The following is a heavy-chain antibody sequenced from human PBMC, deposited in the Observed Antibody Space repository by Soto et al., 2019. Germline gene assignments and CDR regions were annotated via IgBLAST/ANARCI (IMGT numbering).Heavy chain of an antibody. V-gene: IGHV1-69*02. CDR2: IIPILGIA. CDR1: GGTFSSYT. J-gene: IGHJ5*02. CDR3: ARGRLPGYCSSTSCPNWFAP. D-gene: IGHD2-2*01. Sequence: VQLVQSGAEVKKPGSSVKVSCKASGGTFSSYTISWLRQAPGQGLEWMGRIIPILGIANYAQKFQGRVTITADKSTSTAYMELSSLRSEDTAVYYCARGRLPGYCSSTSCPNWFAPWGQGTLVTVSS.